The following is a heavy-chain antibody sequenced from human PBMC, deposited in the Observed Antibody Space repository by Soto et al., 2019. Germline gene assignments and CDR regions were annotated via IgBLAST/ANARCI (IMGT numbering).Heavy chain of an antibody. CDR1: GGSISSSSYY. CDR2: IYYSGST. J-gene: IGHJ4*02. CDR3: ARLGGWYRAYYFDY. D-gene: IGHD6-19*01. V-gene: IGHV4-39*01. Sequence: ASETLSLTCTVSGGSISSSSYYWGWIRQPPGKGLEWIGSIYYSGSTYYNPSLKSRVTISVDTSKNQFSLKLSSVTAADTAVYYCARLGGWYRAYYFDYWGQGTLVTVSS.